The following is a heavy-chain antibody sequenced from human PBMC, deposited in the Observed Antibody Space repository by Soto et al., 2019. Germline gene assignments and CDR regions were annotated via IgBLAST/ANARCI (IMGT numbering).Heavy chain of an antibody. CDR3: ARGTNRRYCSGGSCYSGNWFDP. Sequence: QVQLQQWGAGLLKPSETLSLTCAVYGGSFSGYYWSWIRQPPGKGLEWIGEINHSGSTNYNPSLKSRVTISVDASKTQFSLKLRSVTAADTAVYYCARGTNRRYCSGGSCYSGNWFDPWGQGTLVTVSS. CDR1: GGSFSGYY. V-gene: IGHV4-34*01. D-gene: IGHD2-15*01. J-gene: IGHJ5*02. CDR2: INHSGST.